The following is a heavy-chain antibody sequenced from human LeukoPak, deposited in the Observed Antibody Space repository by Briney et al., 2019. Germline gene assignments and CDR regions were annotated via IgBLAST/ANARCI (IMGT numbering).Heavy chain of an antibody. J-gene: IGHJ4*02. CDR2: IWYDGSDG. D-gene: IGHD3-22*01. Sequence: GGSLRLSCAASGFTFSSHGMHWVRQAPGKGLEWVSIIWYDGSDGYYADSVKGRFTISRDNSKNTLYLQMNSLRAEDTAVYYCARDGGYHSSGPFDYWGQGTLVTVSS. CDR1: GFTFSSHG. V-gene: IGHV3-33*01. CDR3: ARDGGYHSSGPFDY.